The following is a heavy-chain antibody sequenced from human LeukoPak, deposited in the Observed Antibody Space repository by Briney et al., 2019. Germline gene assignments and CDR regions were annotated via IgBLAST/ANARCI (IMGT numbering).Heavy chain of an antibody. V-gene: IGHV3-23*01. CDR3: AKDQYGGNPQYYFDY. J-gene: IGHJ4*02. D-gene: IGHD4-23*01. CDR1: GFTFSSYA. CDR2: ISGSGGNT. Sequence: GGSLRLSCAASGFTFSSYAMSWVRQAPGKGLDWVSAISGSGGNTYYADSVKGRFTISRDNSKNTLYLQMNGLRAEDTAVHYCAKDQYGGNPQYYFDYWGQGTLVTVSS.